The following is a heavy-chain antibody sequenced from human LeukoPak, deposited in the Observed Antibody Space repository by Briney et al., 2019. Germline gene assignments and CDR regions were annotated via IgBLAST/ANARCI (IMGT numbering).Heavy chain of an antibody. J-gene: IGHJ4*02. CDR3: ARARPYDFWSGYPY. D-gene: IGHD3-3*01. V-gene: IGHV1-18*01. CDR2: ITPHNGTT. Sequence: ASVKVSCKASGYTFINYGISWVRQAPGQGLEWMGWITPHNGTTKYAQKLQGRITMTTDTSTSTDYMELRSLRSDDTAVYYCARARPYDFWSGYPYWGQGTLVPVSS. CDR1: GYTFINYG.